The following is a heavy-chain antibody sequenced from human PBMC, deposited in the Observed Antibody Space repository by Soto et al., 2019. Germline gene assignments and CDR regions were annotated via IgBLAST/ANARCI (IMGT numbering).Heavy chain of an antibody. D-gene: IGHD2-2*01. J-gene: IGHJ4*02. V-gene: IGHV4-31*03. Sequence: QVQLQESGPGLVKASQTLSLTCTVSGGSISSSGSYWTWIRQHPGKGLEWIGYISYSGSTVYNTSFESRVTISLDTSQNQFSLNLNSVTAADTAVYYCATAAANIDYWGQGTLVTVSS. CDR2: ISYSGST. CDR1: GGSISSSGSY. CDR3: ATAAANIDY.